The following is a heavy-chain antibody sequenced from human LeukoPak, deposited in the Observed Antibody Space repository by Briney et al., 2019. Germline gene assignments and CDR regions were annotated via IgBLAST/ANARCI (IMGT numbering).Heavy chain of an antibody. J-gene: IGHJ6*02. V-gene: IGHV4-34*01. CDR1: GGSFSGYY. CDR3: ARGSVRAAAGKNYYYYYGMDV. D-gene: IGHD6-13*01. Sequence: SETLSLTCAVYGGSFSGYYWSWIRQPPGKGLEWIGEINHSGSTNYNPSLKSRVTISVDTSKNQSSLKLSSVTAADTAVYYCARGSVRAAAGKNYYYYYGMDVWGQGTTVTVSS. CDR2: INHSGST.